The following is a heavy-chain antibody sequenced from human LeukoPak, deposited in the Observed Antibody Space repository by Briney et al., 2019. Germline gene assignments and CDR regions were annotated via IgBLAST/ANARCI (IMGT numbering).Heavy chain of an antibody. Sequence: PSETLSLTCTVSGGSISSYYWSCIRQPPGKGLEWIGYIYYSGSTNYNPSLKSRVTISVDTSKNQFSLKLSSVTAADTAVYYCARDSEGQTFDPWGQGTLVTVSS. CDR1: GGSISSYY. CDR2: IYYSGST. J-gene: IGHJ5*02. CDR3: ARDSEGQTFDP. V-gene: IGHV4-59*01.